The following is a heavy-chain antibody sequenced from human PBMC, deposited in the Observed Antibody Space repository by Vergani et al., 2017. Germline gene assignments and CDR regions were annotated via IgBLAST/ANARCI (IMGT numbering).Heavy chain of an antibody. V-gene: IGHV1-2*02. J-gene: IGHJ4*02. Sequence: QVQLVQSGAEVKKPGASVKVSCKASGYTFPDYFMHWVRQAPGQGLEWMGWINPNSGGTNYAQKFQGRVTMTRDTSISTAYMELSNLRSDATAVYYCARVGTSSNRDYFDYWGQGTLVTVSS. CDR1: GYTFPDYF. CDR3: ARVGTSSNRDYFDY. CDR2: INPNSGGT. D-gene: IGHD2-2*01.